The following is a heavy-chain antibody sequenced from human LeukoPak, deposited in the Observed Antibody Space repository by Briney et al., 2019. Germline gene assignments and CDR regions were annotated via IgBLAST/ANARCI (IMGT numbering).Heavy chain of an antibody. J-gene: IGHJ4*02. Sequence: SETLSLTCTVSGGSISSYYWSWIRQPPAKGLEWIGAIYYSGSTKNNPSLKSRVTISVDTSKNQFSLKLSSVTGADTAVYYCAREVAGIQLFDYWGQGTLVSVFS. CDR2: IYYSGST. D-gene: IGHD5-18*01. V-gene: IGHV4-59*01. CDR1: GGSISSYY. CDR3: AREVAGIQLFDY.